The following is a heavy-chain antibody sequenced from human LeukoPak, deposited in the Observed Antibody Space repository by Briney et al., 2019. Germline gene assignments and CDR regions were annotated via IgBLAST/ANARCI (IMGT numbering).Heavy chain of an antibody. J-gene: IGHJ2*01. Sequence: GGSLRLSCAASGFTFSSYGMHWARHAPGKGLEWVAFIRYDGSNKYYADSVKGRFTISRDNSKNTLYLQMNSLRAEDTAVYYCATRGDSPQWYFDLWGRGTLVTVSS. CDR2: IRYDGSNK. D-gene: IGHD2-21*01. CDR3: ATRGDSPQWYFDL. CDR1: GFTFSSYG. V-gene: IGHV3-30*02.